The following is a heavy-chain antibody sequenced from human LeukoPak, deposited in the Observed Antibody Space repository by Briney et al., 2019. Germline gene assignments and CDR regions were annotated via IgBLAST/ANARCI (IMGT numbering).Heavy chain of an antibody. CDR3: ARKLVTAYYYSYYMDV. V-gene: IGHV4-59*12. J-gene: IGHJ6*03. CDR2: VDRTGST. D-gene: IGHD2-21*02. CDR1: DDSITMYY. Sequence: SETLSLTCTVSDDSITMYYWTWIRQPPGKGLEWIGYVDRTGSTKFNPSLKSRVTMSVDTSKNQFSLKLSSVTAADTAVYYCARKLVTAYYYSYYMDVWGKGTTVTVSS.